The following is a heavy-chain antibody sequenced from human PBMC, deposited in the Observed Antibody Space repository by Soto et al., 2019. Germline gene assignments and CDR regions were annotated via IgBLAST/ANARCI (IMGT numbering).Heavy chain of an antibody. CDR3: ARDSLVMGSGP. CDR2: IYYSGST. V-gene: IGHV4-30-4*01. J-gene: IGHJ5*02. CDR1: GGSISSGDYY. D-gene: IGHD3-10*01. Sequence: SETLSLTCTVSGGSISSGDYYWSWIRQPPGKGLEWIGYIYYSGSTYYNPSLKSRVTISVDTSKNQFSLKLSSVTAADTAVYYCARDSLVMGSGPWGQGTLVTVSS.